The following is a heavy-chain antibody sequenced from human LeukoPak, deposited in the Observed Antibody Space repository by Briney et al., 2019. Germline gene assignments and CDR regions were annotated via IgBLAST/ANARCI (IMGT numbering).Heavy chain of an antibody. V-gene: IGHV4-38-2*01. D-gene: IGHD3-22*01. CDR2: IFHGGNT. J-gene: IGHJ4*02. CDR1: GYSISSGYY. Sequence: SETLSLTCAVSGYSISSGYYWGWIRQPPGKGLEGIGSIFHGGNTYYSPSLKSRVTISMDTSMNQFSLKVTSVTAADTAVYYCARQDRTLYYDSSGLYFDYWGQGTLVAVSS. CDR3: ARQDRTLYYDSSGLYFDY.